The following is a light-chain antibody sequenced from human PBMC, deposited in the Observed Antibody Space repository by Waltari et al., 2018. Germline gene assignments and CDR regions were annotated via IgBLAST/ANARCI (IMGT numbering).Light chain of an antibody. CDR3: CSYAGDGTYV. CDR1: SSDIGIYNL. V-gene: IGLV2-23*02. J-gene: IGLJ1*01. CDR2: EVK. Sequence: SALTQPASVSGSPGQSITISCTGSSSDIGIYNLASWYQHHPGKVPKPTIYEVKERPPWFSGRFSGSKSSNTASLTLSVLQPEDGADYSCCSYAGDGTYVFGTGTKVTVL.